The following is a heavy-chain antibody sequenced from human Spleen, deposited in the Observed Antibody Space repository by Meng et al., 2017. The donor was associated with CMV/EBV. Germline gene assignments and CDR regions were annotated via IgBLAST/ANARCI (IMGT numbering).Heavy chain of an antibody. CDR1: SYA. D-gene: IGHD3-9*01. Sequence: SYARGGVRKAPGQGIEWMGGIIPSRGRANSAQKLQGRVTITAEKSTRTAYMELSSLRSEDTAVYYCARFRYYDILTGYYKNNWFDPWGQGTLVTVSS. V-gene: IGHV1-69*10. CDR2: IIPSRGRA. CDR3: ARFRYYDILTGYYKNNWFDP. J-gene: IGHJ5*01.